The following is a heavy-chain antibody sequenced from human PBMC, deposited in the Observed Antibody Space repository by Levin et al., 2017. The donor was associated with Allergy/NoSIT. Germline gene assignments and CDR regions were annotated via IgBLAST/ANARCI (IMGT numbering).Heavy chain of an antibody. CDR1: GYTFTSNA. CDR3: ARRRLSGYCSGDRCYLPDNWFDP. V-gene: IGHV7-4-1*02. CDR2: INTNTGNP. J-gene: IGHJ5*02. Sequence: ASVKVSCKASGYTFTSNAINWVRQAPGQGLEWMVWINTNTGNPTYAQGFTGRFVFSLDTSVSTAYLQISSLKAEDSAVYYCARRRLSGYCSGDRCYLPDNWFDPWGQGTLVTVSS. D-gene: IGHD2-15*01.